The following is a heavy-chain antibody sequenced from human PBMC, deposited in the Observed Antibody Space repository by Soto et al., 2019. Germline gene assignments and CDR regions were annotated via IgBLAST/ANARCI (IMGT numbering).Heavy chain of an antibody. Sequence: PGGSLRLSCAASGFTFSNYGMHWVRQAPGKGLEWVAVIWYDGSYKYYVDSVKGRFTISRDNSKNTLFLQMNSLRAEDTAVYYYARDLSLALARDLSLQRRRGVGWPDGFDIWGPGTMVTVSS. CDR3: ARDLSLALARDLSLQRRRGVGWPDGFDI. CDR2: IWYDGSYK. V-gene: IGHV3-33*01. D-gene: IGHD6-19*01. J-gene: IGHJ3*02. CDR1: GFTFSNYG.